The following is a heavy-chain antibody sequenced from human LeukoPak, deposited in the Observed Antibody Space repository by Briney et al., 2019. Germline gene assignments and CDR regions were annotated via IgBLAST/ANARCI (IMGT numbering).Heavy chain of an antibody. J-gene: IGHJ4*02. CDR1: GYTFTGYY. V-gene: IGHV1-2*02. Sequence: ASVKVSCKASGYTFTGYYMHWVRQAPGQGLEWMGWINPNSGGTNYAQKFQGRATMTRDTSISTAYMELSRLRSDDTAVYYCARGAHYHDSSQGYDYWGQGTLVTVSS. CDR3: ARGAHYHDSSQGYDY. CDR2: INPNSGGT. D-gene: IGHD3-22*01.